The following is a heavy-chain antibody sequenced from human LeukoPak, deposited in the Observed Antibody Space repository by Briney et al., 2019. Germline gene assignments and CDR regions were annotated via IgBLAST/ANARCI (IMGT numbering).Heavy chain of an antibody. CDR2: IWYDGSNK. D-gene: IGHD3-3*01. Sequence: GRSLRLSCAASGFTFSSYGVHWVRQAPGKGLEWVAVIWYDGSNKYYADSVKGRFTISRDNSKNTLYLQMNSLRAEDTAVYYCAGDWVYDFWSGYYYYYYGMDVWGQGTTVTVSS. CDR1: GFTFSSYG. CDR3: AGDWVYDFWSGYYYYYYGMDV. J-gene: IGHJ6*02. V-gene: IGHV3-33*01.